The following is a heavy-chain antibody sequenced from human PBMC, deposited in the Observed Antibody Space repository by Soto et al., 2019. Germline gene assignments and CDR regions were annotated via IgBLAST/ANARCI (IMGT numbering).Heavy chain of an antibody. CDR3: ARVGATGENS. J-gene: IGHJ4*01. CDR1: GGTFSSYA. CDR2: IIPIFGTA. D-gene: IGHD1-26*01. Sequence: ASVKVSCKASGGTFSSYAISWVRQAPGQGLEWMEGIIPIFGTANYAQKFQGRVTITADESTSTAYIELSSLRSEDTAVYYCARVGATGENSWGHGTLVSGS. V-gene: IGHV1-69*13.